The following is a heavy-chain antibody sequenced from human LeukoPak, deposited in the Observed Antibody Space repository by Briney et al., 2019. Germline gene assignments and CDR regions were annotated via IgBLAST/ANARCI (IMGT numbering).Heavy chain of an antibody. CDR2: ISSSSSYI. CDR1: GFSFSSFA. CDR3: ARGNEMATSPWNYFDY. J-gene: IGHJ4*02. D-gene: IGHD5-24*01. Sequence: PGGSLRLSCAASGFSFSSFAMSWVRQAPGKGLEWVSSISSSSSYIYYADSVKGRFTISRDNAKNSLYLQMNSLRAEDTAVYYCARGNEMATSPWNYFDYWGQGTLVTVSS. V-gene: IGHV3-21*01.